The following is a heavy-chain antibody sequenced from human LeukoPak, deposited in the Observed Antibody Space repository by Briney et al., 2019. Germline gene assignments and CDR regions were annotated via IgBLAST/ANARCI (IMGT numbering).Heavy chain of an antibody. CDR2: IYHSGST. Sequence: KPSETLTLTCTVSGYSISSGYYWGWIRQPPGKGLEWIGSIYHSGSTYYNPSLKSRVTISVDTSKNQFSLKLSSVTAADTAVYYCARGDGPQGDYWGQGTLVTVSS. CDR3: ARGDGPQGDY. CDR1: GYSISSGYY. J-gene: IGHJ4*02. V-gene: IGHV4-38-2*02.